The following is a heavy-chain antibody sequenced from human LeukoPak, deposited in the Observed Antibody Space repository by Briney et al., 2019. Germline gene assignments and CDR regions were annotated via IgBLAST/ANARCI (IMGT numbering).Heavy chain of an antibody. CDR1: GGSISSYY. Sequence: SETLSLTCTVSGGSISSYYWSWVRQPPGKGLEWIGYIYYRGSTNHNPSLKSRVTISVDTSKNQFSLKLSSVTAADTAVYYCARYHSGSYYTSWFDPWGQGTLVTVSS. J-gene: IGHJ5*02. CDR3: ARYHSGSYYTSWFDP. V-gene: IGHV4-59*01. D-gene: IGHD3-10*01. CDR2: IYYRGST.